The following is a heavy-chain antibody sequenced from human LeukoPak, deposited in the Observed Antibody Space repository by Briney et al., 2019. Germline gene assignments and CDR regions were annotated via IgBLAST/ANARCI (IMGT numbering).Heavy chain of an antibody. CDR3: ARDLYCSSATCYLPSAKGYFDY. D-gene: IGHD2-2*01. CDR2: MNPNSGKT. Sequence: GASVKVSCKGSGYTFTSYDINWVRQATGQGLEWLGWMNPNSGKTGYAQKFQGRVTITRNTSISTAYMDLRSLRSDDTAVYYCARDLYCSSATCYLPSAKGYFDYWGQGTLVTVSS. J-gene: IGHJ4*02. V-gene: IGHV1-8*03. CDR1: GYTFTSYD.